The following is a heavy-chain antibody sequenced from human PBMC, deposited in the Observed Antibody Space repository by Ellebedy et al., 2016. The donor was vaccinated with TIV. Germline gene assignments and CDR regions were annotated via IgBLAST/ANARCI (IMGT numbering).Heavy chain of an antibody. V-gene: IGHV3-11*01. CDR2: ISDSGSMI. Sequence: GGSLRLXCAASGFSSSDYYMSWIRQAPEKGLEWVSYISDSGSMIHYADSVKGRFTISRDNSKNSLYLQMNNLRAEDTAVYYCARISSGRSFYGMDVWGQGTTVTASS. CDR1: GFSSSDYY. D-gene: IGHD6-19*01. CDR3: ARISSGRSFYGMDV. J-gene: IGHJ6*02.